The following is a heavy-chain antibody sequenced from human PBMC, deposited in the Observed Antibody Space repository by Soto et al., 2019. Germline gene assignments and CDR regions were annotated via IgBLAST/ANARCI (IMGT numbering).Heavy chain of an antibody. V-gene: IGHV3-30*03. Sequence: GGSLRLSCAASGFTFINSWINWVRQAPGKGLEWVAVISYDGSNKYYADSVKGRFSIARDNAKNSLYLQINSLRAEDTAVYYCARQHSGSYCFDYWGQGTPVTVS. D-gene: IGHD1-26*01. CDR3: ARQHSGSYCFDY. CDR1: GFTFINSW. J-gene: IGHJ4*02. CDR2: ISYDGSNK.